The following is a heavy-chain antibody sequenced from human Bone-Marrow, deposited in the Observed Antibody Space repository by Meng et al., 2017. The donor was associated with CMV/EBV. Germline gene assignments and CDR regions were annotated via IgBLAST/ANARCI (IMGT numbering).Heavy chain of an antibody. D-gene: IGHD6-13*01. CDR2: ISFDGSSK. V-gene: IGHV3-30-3*01. CDR1: GFTFSNYA. CDR3: VRGGAAADWGGFFDY. J-gene: IGHJ4*02. Sequence: GESLKISCAASGFTFSNYAMHWVRQAPGKGLEWVAVISFDGSSKYYADSVKGRFTISRDNSKNTVYMRMNNLRAGDMAVYYCVRGGAAADWGGFFDYWGQGPLVPVSS.